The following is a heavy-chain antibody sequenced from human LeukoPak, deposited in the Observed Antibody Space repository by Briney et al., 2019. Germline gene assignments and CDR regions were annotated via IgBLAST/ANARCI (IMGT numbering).Heavy chain of an antibody. CDR1: GFTFSSYG. D-gene: IGHD2/OR15-2a*01. Sequence: GGSLRLSCAASGFTFSSYGMHWVRQAPGKGLERVAVISYDGSNKYYADSVKGRFTISRDNSKNTLYLQMNSLRAEDTAVYYCAKDFLAASAPWGQGTLVTVSS. V-gene: IGHV3-30*18. CDR3: AKDFLAASAP. CDR2: ISYDGSNK. J-gene: IGHJ5*02.